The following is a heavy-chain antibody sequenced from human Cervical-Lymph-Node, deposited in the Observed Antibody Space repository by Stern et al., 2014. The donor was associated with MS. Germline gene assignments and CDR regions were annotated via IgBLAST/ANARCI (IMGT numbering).Heavy chain of an antibody. CDR1: GGSISGYY. J-gene: IGHJ4*02. Sequence: QVQLQESGPGLVKPSETLSLTCAVSGGSISGYYWNWIRQSPGKGLEWIGSVYYSGKTNYNPSLNGRVTISLDTSKSQFSLRLISVTAGDTAVYYCARDSTAWSPSFDYWGQGTLVTVSS. CDR3: ARDSTAWSPSFDY. D-gene: IGHD1-1*01. CDR2: VYYSGKT. V-gene: IGHV4-59*01.